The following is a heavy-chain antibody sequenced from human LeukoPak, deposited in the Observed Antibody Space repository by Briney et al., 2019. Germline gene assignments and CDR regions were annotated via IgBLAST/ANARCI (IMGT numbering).Heavy chain of an antibody. CDR1: GYSISSGYY. V-gene: IGHV4-38-2*01. Sequence: PSETLSLTCAVSGYSISSGYYWGWIRQPPGKGLEWIGNIFHSGTTFYNSSLKSRVTISVDTSKNQFSLRLSSVTAADTAAYYCARRRDSGRFDPWGQGTLVTVSS. J-gene: IGHJ5*02. CDR3: ARRRDSGRFDP. CDR2: IFHSGTT. D-gene: IGHD5-12*01.